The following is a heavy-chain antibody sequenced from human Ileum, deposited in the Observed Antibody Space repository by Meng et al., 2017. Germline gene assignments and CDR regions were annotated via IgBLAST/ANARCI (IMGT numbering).Heavy chain of an antibody. CDR3: ARFGYSSCGIDY. CDR1: EFTFSRFW. Sequence: GESLKISCAASEFTFSRFWMTWVRQAPGKGLEWVANIRQDGDVKYYVDSVKGRFTISRDNAKNSLSLQMNSLRAEETAIYYCARFGYSSCGIDYWGQGTLVTVSS. V-gene: IGHV3-7*01. J-gene: IGHJ4*02. D-gene: IGHD6-19*01. CDR2: IRQDGDVK.